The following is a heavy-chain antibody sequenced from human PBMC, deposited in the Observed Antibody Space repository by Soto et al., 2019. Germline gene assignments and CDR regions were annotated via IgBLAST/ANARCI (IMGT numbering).Heavy chain of an antibody. CDR2: IRYDGGDI. J-gene: IGHJ3*02. CDR3: IRESKLYDGDPSSAFNI. Sequence: QVQLVESGGGVVQPGRSLILSCVASGFPNTYFMHWVRQAPGKGLEWVALIRYDGGDIKYVDSVKGRFTISRDNSKNTLYLQMNSLRAEDTAVYYCIRESKLYDGDPSSAFNIWGQGTVVTVSS. D-gene: IGHD2-8*01. V-gene: IGHV3-33*01. CDR1: GFPNTYF.